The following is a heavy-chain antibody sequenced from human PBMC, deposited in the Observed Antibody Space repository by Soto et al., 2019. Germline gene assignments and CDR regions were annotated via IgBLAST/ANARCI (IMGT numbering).Heavy chain of an antibody. CDR1: GGSVSSGSYY. CDR3: ARHLSHYYDSSGYHAQYYFDY. V-gene: IGHV4-61*01. Sequence: SETLSLTCTVSGGSVSSGSYYWSWIRQPPGKGLEWIGYIYYSGSTNYNPSLKSRVTILVDTSKNQFSLKLSSVTAADTAVYYCARHLSHYYDSSGYHAQYYFDYRGQGTLVTVSS. D-gene: IGHD3-22*01. J-gene: IGHJ4*02. CDR2: IYYSGST.